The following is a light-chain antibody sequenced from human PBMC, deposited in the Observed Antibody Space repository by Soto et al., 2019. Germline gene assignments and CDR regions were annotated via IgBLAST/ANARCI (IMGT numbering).Light chain of an antibody. Sequence: EVVLSQSPATMSVSPGESVRLSCRPSQSVSSYVAWYQHKPGQAPRTLIHDTCQRANGVPDRFSGGGSGTEFTLTISSLQPEDFAVYYCHQRARWPMPFGQGTRLEIK. J-gene: IGKJ5*01. V-gene: IGKV3-11*01. CDR1: QSVSSY. CDR2: DTC. CDR3: HQRARWPMP.